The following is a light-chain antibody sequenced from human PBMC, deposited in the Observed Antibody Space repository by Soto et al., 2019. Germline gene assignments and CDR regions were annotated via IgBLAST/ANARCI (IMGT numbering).Light chain of an antibody. Sequence: TQSPSSLSASVGDRVTITCRASQSISSYLAWYQQKPGQAPRLLIYDASNRATGIPARFSGSGSGTDFTLTISSLEPEDFAVYYCQQRSNQLTFGGGTKVEIK. CDR1: QSISSY. CDR2: DAS. J-gene: IGKJ4*01. CDR3: QQRSNQLT. V-gene: IGKV3-11*01.